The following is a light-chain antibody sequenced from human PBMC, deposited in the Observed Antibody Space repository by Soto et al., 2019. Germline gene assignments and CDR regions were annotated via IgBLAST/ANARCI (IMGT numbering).Light chain of an antibody. Sequence: DIQMTQAPSSLSASVGDRVTITCRARQDISTYLAWYQQKPGKVPKLLISAAYTLQAGVPPRFSGSGSGTDFHLNISSLQAEDVADYYCQKYDHAPLTFGGGTKVEIK. CDR2: AAY. J-gene: IGKJ4*01. V-gene: IGKV1-27*01. CDR1: QDISTY. CDR3: QKYDHAPLT.